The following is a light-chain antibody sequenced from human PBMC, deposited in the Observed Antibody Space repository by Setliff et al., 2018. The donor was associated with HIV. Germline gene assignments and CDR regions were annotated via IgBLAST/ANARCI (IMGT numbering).Light chain of an antibody. CDR2: QAT. CDR1: SNDVGRYDL. Sequence: QSALAQPASVSGSPGQSITISCTGTSNDVGRYDLVSWYQRHPARAPELIIYQATRRPSGVSNRFSGSKSGNVASLTISGLQAEDEADYYCCSNTGSNTFVFGTGTKVTV. V-gene: IGLV2-23*01. CDR3: CSNTGSNTFV. J-gene: IGLJ1*01.